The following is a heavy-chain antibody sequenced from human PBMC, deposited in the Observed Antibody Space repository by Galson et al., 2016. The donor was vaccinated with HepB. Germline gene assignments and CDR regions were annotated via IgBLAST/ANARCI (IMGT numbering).Heavy chain of an antibody. J-gene: IGHJ5*02. V-gene: IGHV3-23*01. CDR1: GFPFSSHA. Sequence: SLRLSCAVSGFPFSSHAMSWVRQAPGEGLEWVSIVRTNNIRSGFKTSYADSVQGRFTVSRDDSKNALNLQMNSLRAEDTAVYYCARVSSGWSLPMRRKAGHWFDPWGQGTLVTVSS. D-gene: IGHD6-19*01. CDR2: VRTNNIRSGFKT. CDR3: ARVSSGWSLPMRRKAGHWFDP.